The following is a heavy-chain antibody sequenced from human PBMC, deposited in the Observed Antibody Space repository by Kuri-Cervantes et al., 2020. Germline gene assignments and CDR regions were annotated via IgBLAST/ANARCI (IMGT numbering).Heavy chain of an antibody. CDR2: IKQDGSEK. D-gene: IGHD3-3*01. CDR1: GFTFSSYW. J-gene: IGHJ4*02. CDR3: ATRILRKYYGEDY. V-gene: IGHV3-7*01. Sequence: GGSLRLSCAASGFTFSSYWMSWVRQAPGKGLGWVANIKQDGSEKYYVDSVKGRFTISRDNAKNSLYLQMNSLRAEDTAVYYCATRILRKYYGEDYWGQGTLVTVSS.